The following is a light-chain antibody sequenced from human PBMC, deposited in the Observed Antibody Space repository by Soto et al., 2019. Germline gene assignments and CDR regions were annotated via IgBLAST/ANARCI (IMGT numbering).Light chain of an antibody. V-gene: IGKV1D-13*01. Sequence: AIQLTQSPSSLSASVGDRVTITCRASQVIRSALAWYQQKPGKXPXXLIYDASSLESGVPPRFSGSGSGTDFTLTITSLQPEDFATYYCQQFNNYPTFGQGTRLEIK. CDR3: QQFNNYPT. J-gene: IGKJ5*01. CDR1: QVIRSA. CDR2: DAS.